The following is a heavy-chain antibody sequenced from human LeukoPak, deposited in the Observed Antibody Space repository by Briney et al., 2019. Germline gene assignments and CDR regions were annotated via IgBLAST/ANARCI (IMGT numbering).Heavy chain of an antibody. D-gene: IGHD6-19*01. Sequence: GASVKVSCKASGYTFTNYGISWVRQAPGQGLEWMGWISAYNGNTNYAQKFQGRITMTTDTSTSTAYMELRSLRSDGTAVYYCARDLKMGYSSGRYSWGTGSSNDYWGQGTLVTVSS. V-gene: IGHV1-18*01. CDR3: ARDLKMGYSSGRYSWGTGSSNDY. CDR2: ISAYNGNT. CDR1: GYTFTNYG. J-gene: IGHJ4*02.